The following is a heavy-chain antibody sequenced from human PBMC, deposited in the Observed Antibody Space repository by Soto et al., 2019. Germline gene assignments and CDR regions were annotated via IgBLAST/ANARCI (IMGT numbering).Heavy chain of an antibody. D-gene: IGHD5-12*01. V-gene: IGHV1-8*01. CDR2: MNPNSGNT. J-gene: IGHJ6*03. CDR1: GYTFTSYD. Sequence: GASVKVSCKASGYTFTSYDINWVRQATGQVLEWMGWMNPNSGNTGYAQKFQGRVTMTRNTSISTAYMELSSLRSEDTAVYYCARVATHYYYYYYMDVWGKGTTVTVSS. CDR3: ARVATHYYYYYYMDV.